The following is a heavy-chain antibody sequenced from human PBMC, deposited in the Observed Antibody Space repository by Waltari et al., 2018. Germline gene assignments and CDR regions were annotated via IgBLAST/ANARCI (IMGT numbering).Heavy chain of an antibody. D-gene: IGHD3-16*01. CDR3: VRSLTFGGVDAFDI. V-gene: IGHV3-21*01. CDR1: GFTFSSYS. CDR2: ISSSSSYI. J-gene: IGHJ3*02. Sequence: EVQLVESGGGLVKPGGSLRLSCAASGFTFSSYSMNWVRQAPGKGLEWVSSISSSSSYIYYADSVKGRFTISRDNAKNSLYLQMNSLRAEDTAVYYCVRSLTFGGVDAFDIWGQGTMVTVSS.